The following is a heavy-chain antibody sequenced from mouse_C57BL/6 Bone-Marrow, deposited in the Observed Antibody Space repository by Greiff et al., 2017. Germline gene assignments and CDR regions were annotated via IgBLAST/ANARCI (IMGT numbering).Heavy chain of an antibody. V-gene: IGHV1-69*01. Sequence: QVQLQQPGAELVMPGASVKLSCKASGYTFTSYWMHRVKQRPGQGLEWIGEIDPSDSYTNYNQKFKGKSTLTVDKSSSTAYMQLSSLTSEDSAVYYCARWDYYGSSYGAYWGQGTLVTVSA. D-gene: IGHD1-1*01. CDR3: ARWDYYGSSYGAY. CDR2: IDPSDSYT. CDR1: GYTFTSYW. J-gene: IGHJ3*01.